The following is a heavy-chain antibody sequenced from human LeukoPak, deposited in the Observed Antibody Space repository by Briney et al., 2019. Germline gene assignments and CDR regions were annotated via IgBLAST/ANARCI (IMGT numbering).Heavy chain of an antibody. V-gene: IGHV1-69*05. CDR1: GGTFSSYA. D-gene: IGHD3-3*01. J-gene: IGHJ5*02. CDR3: ASGERVYYDFWSGQIQDFDP. Sequence: SVKVSCKASGGTFSSYAISWVRQAPGQGLEWMGRIIPIFGTANYAQKFQGRVTMTRDTSISTAYMELSRLRSDDTAVYYCASGERVYYDFWSGQIQDFDPWGQGTLVTVSS. CDR2: IIPIFGTA.